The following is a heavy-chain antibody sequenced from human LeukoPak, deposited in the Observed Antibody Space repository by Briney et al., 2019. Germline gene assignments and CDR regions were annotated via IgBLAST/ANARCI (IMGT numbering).Heavy chain of an antibody. Sequence: GASVKVSCKASGYIFTTYDIGWVRQATGQGLEWMGWLNPNSGNAGYAQKFQGRVTISRNTSISTAYMELSSLRSDDTAIYYCASRKFLGWFDPWGQGTLVTVSS. CDR2: LNPNSGNA. J-gene: IGHJ5*02. D-gene: IGHD7-27*01. V-gene: IGHV1-8*03. CDR3: ASRKFLGWFDP. CDR1: GYIFTTYD.